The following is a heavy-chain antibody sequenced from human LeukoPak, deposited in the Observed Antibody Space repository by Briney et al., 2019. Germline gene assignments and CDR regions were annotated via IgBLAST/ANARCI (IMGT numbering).Heavy chain of an antibody. D-gene: IGHD3-22*01. CDR1: GFTFSSYA. J-gene: IGHJ3*02. Sequence: GGSLRLSCAASGFTFSSYAMHWVRQAPGKGLEWVAVISYDGSNKYYADSVKGRFTISRDNSKNMLYLQMNSLRAEDTAVYYCAKDRGYYDSVGYGFDIWGQGTMVTVSS. CDR3: AKDRGYYDSVGYGFDI. V-gene: IGHV3-30*04. CDR2: ISYDGSNK.